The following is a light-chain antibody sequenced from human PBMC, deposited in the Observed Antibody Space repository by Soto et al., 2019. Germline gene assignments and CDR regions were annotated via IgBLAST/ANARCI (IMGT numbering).Light chain of an antibody. V-gene: IGKV1-39*01. Sequence: DIQMTQSPSSLSASVGDRVTITCRASQSISSYLNCYQQKPGKAPKLLIYAASSLQSGVPSRFIGSGSGTDFTLTIISLQPEDFETYYGRQSYRTAPLTFGGGTKVEIK. CDR2: AAS. CDR3: RQSYRTAPLT. J-gene: IGKJ4*01. CDR1: QSISSY.